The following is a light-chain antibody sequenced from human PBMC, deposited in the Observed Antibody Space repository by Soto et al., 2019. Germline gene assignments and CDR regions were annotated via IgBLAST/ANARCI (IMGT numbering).Light chain of an antibody. Sequence: QSALTQPASVSGSPGQSITISCTGTSSDVGGYNYVSWYQQQPGNAPKLIIYDVSNRPSGVSTRFSGSKSGNTASLTISGLQAEDEADYSCSSYTSTNSWVFGGGTKLTVL. CDR1: SSDVGGYNY. CDR3: SSYTSTNSWV. CDR2: DVS. J-gene: IGLJ3*02. V-gene: IGLV2-14*01.